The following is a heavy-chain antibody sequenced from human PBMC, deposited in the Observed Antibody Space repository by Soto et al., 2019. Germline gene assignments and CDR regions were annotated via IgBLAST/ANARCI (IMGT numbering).Heavy chain of an antibody. Sequence: QVQLVQSGAEVKKPGSSVKVSCKASGGTFSSYAISWVRQAPGQGLEWMGGSIPIFGTANYAQKFQGRVTITADESTSTADMELSSLRSADTAVYYCASQVTYYYDSSQLGHYYYGMDVWGQGTTVTVSS. CDR1: GGTFSSYA. CDR3: ASQVTYYYDSSQLGHYYYGMDV. D-gene: IGHD3-22*01. V-gene: IGHV1-69*01. CDR2: SIPIFGTA. J-gene: IGHJ6*02.